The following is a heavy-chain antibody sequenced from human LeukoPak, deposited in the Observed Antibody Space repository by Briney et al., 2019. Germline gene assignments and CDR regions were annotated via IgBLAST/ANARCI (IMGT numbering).Heavy chain of an antibody. D-gene: IGHD3-10*01. Sequence: GALRLSCAASGFTVSSNYMSWVRQAPGKGLEWVSVIYSGGSTYYVDSVKGRFTISRDNSKNTLYLQMNSLRAEDTAVYFCARDVTMVRGAQDYYGMDVWGQGTTVTVSS. CDR3: ARDVTMVRGAQDYYGMDV. J-gene: IGHJ6*02. V-gene: IGHV3-53*01. CDR2: IYSGGST. CDR1: GFTVSSNY.